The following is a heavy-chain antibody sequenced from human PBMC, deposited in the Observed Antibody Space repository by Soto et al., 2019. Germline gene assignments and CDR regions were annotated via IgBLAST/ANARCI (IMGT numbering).Heavy chain of an antibody. Sequence: GGSLRLSCAASGFTFSSYGMHWVRQAPGKGLEWVAVIWYDGSNKYCADSVKGRFTISRDNSKNTLYLQMNSLRAEDTAVYYCARGSYGDYVIDYWGQGTLVTVSS. D-gene: IGHD4-17*01. CDR1: GFTFSSYG. J-gene: IGHJ4*02. V-gene: IGHV3-33*01. CDR2: IWYDGSNK. CDR3: ARGSYGDYVIDY.